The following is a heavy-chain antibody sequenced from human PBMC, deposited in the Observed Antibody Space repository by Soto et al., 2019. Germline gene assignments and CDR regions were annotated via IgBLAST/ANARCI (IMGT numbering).Heavy chain of an antibody. CDR1: GFIFTNYA. Sequence: GGSLRLSCAASGFIFTNYAMTWVRQAPGRGLEWVSGISADGYSSYHADSMRGRFTISRDNSKNTLYLQMNSLRAEDTAVYYCAKDFEGARASWGQGTLVTVSS. CDR3: AKDFEGARAS. D-gene: IGHD3-16*01. V-gene: IGHV3-23*01. J-gene: IGHJ4*02. CDR2: ISADGYSS.